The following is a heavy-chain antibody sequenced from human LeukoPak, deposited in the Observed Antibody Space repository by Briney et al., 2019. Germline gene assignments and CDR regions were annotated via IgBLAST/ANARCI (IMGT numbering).Heavy chain of an antibody. CDR3: ARKIPGRRWLPSDS. Sequence: ASVKVSCKASGYTFTSYDINWVRQATGQGLEWMGWMNPNSGHTGYAQKFQGRVTITRNTSISTAYLELSSLRSEDTAVYYCARKIPGRRWLPSDSWGQGTLVTVSS. V-gene: IGHV1-8*03. CDR1: GYTFTSYD. D-gene: IGHD5-24*01. J-gene: IGHJ4*02. CDR2: MNPNSGHT.